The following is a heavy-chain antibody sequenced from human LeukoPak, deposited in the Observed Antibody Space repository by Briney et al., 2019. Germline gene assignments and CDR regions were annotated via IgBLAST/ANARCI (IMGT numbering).Heavy chain of an antibody. D-gene: IGHD2-2*01. CDR2: ISGSSSYT. CDR3: ARDSSSWFDP. J-gene: IGHJ5*02. CDR1: GFSFSNVW. V-gene: IGHV3-11*05. Sequence: GGSLTLSCAGSGFSFSNVWMNWLRQAPGKGLEWVSYISGSSSYTNYADSVKGRFTISRDNAKNSLYLQMNSLRAEDTAVYYCARDSSSWFDPWGQGTLVTVSS.